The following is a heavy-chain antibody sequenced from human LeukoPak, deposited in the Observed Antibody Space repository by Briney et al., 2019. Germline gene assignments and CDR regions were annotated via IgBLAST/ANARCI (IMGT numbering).Heavy chain of an antibody. CDR1: GGSISSYY. CDR3: ARHGYSSSWYPNTWFDP. V-gene: IGHV4-59*08. Sequence: SETLSLTCTVSGGSISSYYWSWIRQPPGKGLERIGYIYYSGSTNYNPSLKSRVTISVDTSKNQFSLKLSSVTAADTAVYYCARHGYSSSWYPNTWFDPWGQGTLVTVSS. CDR2: IYYSGST. D-gene: IGHD6-13*01. J-gene: IGHJ5*02.